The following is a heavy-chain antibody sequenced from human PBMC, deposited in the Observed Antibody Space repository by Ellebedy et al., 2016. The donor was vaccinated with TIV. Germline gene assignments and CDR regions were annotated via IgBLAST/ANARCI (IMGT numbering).Heavy chain of an antibody. Sequence: ASVKVSCKASGYTFTSYGISWVRQAPGQGLEWMGRIIPILHIADYAQNFQGRVAITADKSTSTVYMELSSLRSEDTAVYYCARSYYDRLLDYWGQGTLVTVSS. D-gene: IGHD3-22*01. J-gene: IGHJ4*02. CDR3: ARSYYDRLLDY. V-gene: IGHV1-69*04. CDR1: GYTFTSYG. CDR2: IIPILHIA.